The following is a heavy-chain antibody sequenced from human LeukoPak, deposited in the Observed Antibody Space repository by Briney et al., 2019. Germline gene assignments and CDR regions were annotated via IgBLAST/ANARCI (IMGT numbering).Heavy chain of an antibody. CDR3: ARQLQVCSGGSCYSGKGIDY. CDR2: IYTSGST. J-gene: IGHJ4*02. V-gene: IGHV4-61*02. Sequence: PSETLSLTCTVSGGSISSGNYYWSWIRQPAGKGLEWIGRIYTSGSTNYNPSLKSRVTISVDTSKNQFSLKLSSVTAADTAVYYCARQLQVCSGGSCYSGKGIDYWGQGTLVTVPS. CDR1: GGSISSGNYY. D-gene: IGHD2-15*01.